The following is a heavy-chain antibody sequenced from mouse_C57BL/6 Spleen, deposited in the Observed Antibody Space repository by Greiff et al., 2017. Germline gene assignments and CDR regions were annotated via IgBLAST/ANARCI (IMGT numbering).Heavy chain of an antibody. J-gene: IGHJ4*01. CDR3: ARKPYSSGYAMDY. CDR2: IYPGSGST. D-gene: IGHD3-2*02. V-gene: IGHV1-55*01. Sequence: QVQLQQPGAELVKPGASVKMSCKASGYTFTSYWLTWVKQRPGQGLEWIGDIYPGSGSTNYNEKFKSKATLTVDTSSSTAYMQLSSLTSEDSAVYYCARKPYSSGYAMDYWGQGTSVTVSS. CDR1: GYTFTSYW.